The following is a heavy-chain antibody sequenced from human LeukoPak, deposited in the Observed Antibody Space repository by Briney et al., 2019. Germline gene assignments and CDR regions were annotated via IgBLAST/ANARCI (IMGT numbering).Heavy chain of an antibody. J-gene: IGHJ4*02. CDR1: GGSISGYY. CDR2: IYYSGST. V-gene: IGHV4-59*01. D-gene: IGHD3-16*01. CDR3: ARGGRGTVDY. Sequence: SETLSLTCTVSGGSISGYYWSWIRQPPGKGLEWIGYIYYSGSTNYNPSLKSRVTISVDTSKNQFSLKLSSVTAADTAVYYCARGGRGTVDYWGQGTLVTVSS.